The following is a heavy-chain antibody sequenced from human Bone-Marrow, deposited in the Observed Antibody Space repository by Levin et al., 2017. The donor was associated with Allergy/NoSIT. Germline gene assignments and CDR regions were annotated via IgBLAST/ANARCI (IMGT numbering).Heavy chain of an antibody. D-gene: IGHD2-21*01. CDR3: ARYTSDQSLFPCFFDY. J-gene: IGHJ4*02. V-gene: IGHV4-34*01. Sequence: SETLSLTCAVYGGSFSGYYWSWIRQPPGKGLEWIGEINHSGSTNYNPSLKSRVTISVDTSKNQFSLKLSSVTAADTAVYYCARYTSDQSLFPCFFDYWGQGTLVTVSS. CDR2: INHSGST. CDR1: GGSFSGYY.